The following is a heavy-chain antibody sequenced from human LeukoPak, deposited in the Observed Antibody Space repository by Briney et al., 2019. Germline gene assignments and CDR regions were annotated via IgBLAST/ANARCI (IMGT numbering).Heavy chain of an antibody. J-gene: IGHJ3*02. CDR3: ARSGGSYVGVAFDI. CDR1: GYTFSSHG. D-gene: IGHD1-26*01. CDR2: ISAYNGNT. Sequence: ASVKVSCKASGYTFSSHGITWVRQAPGQGLEWMGWISAYNGNTNYAQKFQGRVTMTTDTSTSTAYMELRSLRSEDTAMYYCARSGGSYVGVAFDIWGQGTMVTVSS. V-gene: IGHV1-18*01.